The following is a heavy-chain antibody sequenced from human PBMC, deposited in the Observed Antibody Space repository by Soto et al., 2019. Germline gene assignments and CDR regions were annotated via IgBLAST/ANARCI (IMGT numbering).Heavy chain of an antibody. J-gene: IGHJ3*02. V-gene: IGHV4-4*07. Sequence: QVQLQESGPGLVKPSETLSLTCTVSGGSISSYYWSWIRQPAGKGLEWIGRIYTSGSTNYNPSLKSRVTMSVDTSKTQFSLKLSSVTAADTAVYYCARDFPLGIKKPGDAFDIWGQGTMVTVSS. CDR2: IYTSGST. CDR3: ARDFPLGIKKPGDAFDI. D-gene: IGHD7-27*01. CDR1: GGSISSYY.